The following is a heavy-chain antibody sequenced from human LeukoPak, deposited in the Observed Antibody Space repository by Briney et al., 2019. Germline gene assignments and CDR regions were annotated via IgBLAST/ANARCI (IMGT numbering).Heavy chain of an antibody. Sequence: SQTLSLTCTVSGGSISSGSYYWSWIRQPAGKGLDWIGRIYTSGSTNYNPSLKSRVTISVDRSKNQFSLKLSSVTAADTAVYYCARVDYYGSGSLDYWGQGTLVTVSS. CDR1: GGSISSGSYY. CDR2: IYTSGST. D-gene: IGHD3-10*01. J-gene: IGHJ4*02. CDR3: ARVDYYGSGSLDY. V-gene: IGHV4-61*02.